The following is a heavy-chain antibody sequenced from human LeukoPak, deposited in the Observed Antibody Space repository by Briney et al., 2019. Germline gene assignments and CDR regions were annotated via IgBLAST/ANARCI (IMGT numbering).Heavy chain of an antibody. CDR1: GYTFTSYD. V-gene: IGHV1-46*01. Sequence: ASVKVSCKASGYTFTSYDINWVRQAPGQGLEWMGIINPSGGSTSYAQKFQGRVTMTRDTSTGTVYMELSSLRSEDTAVYYCARGSRGSGDYWGQGTLVTVSS. CDR2: INPSGGST. D-gene: IGHD2-15*01. J-gene: IGHJ4*02. CDR3: ARGSRGSGDY.